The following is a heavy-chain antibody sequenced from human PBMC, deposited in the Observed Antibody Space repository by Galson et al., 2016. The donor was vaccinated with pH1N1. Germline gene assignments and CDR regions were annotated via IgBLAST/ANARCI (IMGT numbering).Heavy chain of an antibody. CDR2: ISRSGSTI. J-gene: IGHJ4*02. CDR1: GFAFSSYE. CDR3: ARPAEQQWLVILPFGY. D-gene: IGHD6-19*01. V-gene: IGHV3-48*03. Sequence: SLRLSCAASGFAFSSYEMNWVRQAPGKGLEWVSHISRSGSTIHYADSVKGRFTVSRDNAKNSLYLQMNSRRAEDTAVYYCARPAEQQWLVILPFGYWGQGILVTVSS.